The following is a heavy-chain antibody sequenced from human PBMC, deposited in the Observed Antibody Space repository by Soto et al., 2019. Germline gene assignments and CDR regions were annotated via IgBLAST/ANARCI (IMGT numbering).Heavy chain of an antibody. CDR2: IYSTGTT. CDR1: GFTVGNNY. D-gene: IGHD3-10*01. Sequence: EVQLVESGGGLIQPGGSLKLSCAASGFTVGNNYMSWVRQAPGKGLEWVSLIYSTGTTKYADSVKGRFTVSRDNAKNTLYLQMNGLRAEDTAVYYCANDGRGSGSHYNSFGYWGQGTLVTVSS. V-gene: IGHV3-53*01. J-gene: IGHJ4*02. CDR3: ANDGRGSGSHYNSFGY.